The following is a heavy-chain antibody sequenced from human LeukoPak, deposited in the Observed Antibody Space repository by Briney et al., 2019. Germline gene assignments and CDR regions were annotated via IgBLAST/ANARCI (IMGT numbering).Heavy chain of an antibody. CDR3: TRVRHGDYFDY. CDR1: GFSISDHY. V-gene: IGHV3-72*01. D-gene: IGHD4-17*01. Sequence: GGSLRLSCAASGFSISDHYMDWVRQAPGKGLNGFGRVRNKPNGYTTDYGTSVKGRFTISRDDSKNSLYLQMNSLTSEDTAVYYCTRVRHGDYFDYWGQGTLVSVSS. CDR2: VRNKPNGYTT. J-gene: IGHJ4*02.